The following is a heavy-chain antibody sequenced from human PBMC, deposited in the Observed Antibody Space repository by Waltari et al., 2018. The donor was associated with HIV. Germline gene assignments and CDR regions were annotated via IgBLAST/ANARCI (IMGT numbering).Heavy chain of an antibody. J-gene: IGHJ4*02. CDR3: ARDKLGAFDY. CDR2: IWYDGSNK. V-gene: IGHV3-33*01. D-gene: IGHD3-10*01. Sequence: QVQLVESGGGVVQPGRSLRLSCAASGFTFSSYGMHWVRQAPGKGLEWGAGIWYDGSNKYYADSVKGRFTISRDNSKNTLYLQMNSLRAEDTAVYYCARDKLGAFDYWGQGTLVTVSS. CDR1: GFTFSSYG.